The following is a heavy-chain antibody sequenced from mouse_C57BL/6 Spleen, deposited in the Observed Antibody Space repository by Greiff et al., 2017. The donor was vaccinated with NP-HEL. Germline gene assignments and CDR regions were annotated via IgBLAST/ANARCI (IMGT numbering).Heavy chain of an antibody. J-gene: IGHJ1*03. CDR2: IHPNSGST. D-gene: IGHD1-1*01. V-gene: IGHV1-64*01. CDR3: ARGYYGSSLWYFDV. CDR1: GYTFTSYW. Sequence: QVQLQQSGAELVKPGASVKLSCKASGYTFTSYWMHWVKQRPGQGLEWIGMIHPNSGSTNYNEKFKSKATLTVDKSSSTAYMQLSSLTSEDSAVYYCARGYYGSSLWYFDVWGTGTTVTVSS.